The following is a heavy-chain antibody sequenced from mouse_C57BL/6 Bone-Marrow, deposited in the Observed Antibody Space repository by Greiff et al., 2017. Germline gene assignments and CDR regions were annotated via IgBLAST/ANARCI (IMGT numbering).Heavy chain of an antibody. CDR1: GYTFTSYD. CDR2: IYPRDGST. CDR3: ARLECDGSSGDWYFDV. V-gene: IGHV1-85*01. D-gene: IGHD1-1*01. J-gene: IGHJ1*03. Sequence: QVQLQQSGPELVQPGASVTLSCKASGYTFTSYDINWVKQRPGQGLEWIGWIYPRDGSTKYNEKFKGKATLTVDTSSSTAYMGLHSLTSEDSAVYFCARLECDGSSGDWYFDVWGTGTTVTVSS.